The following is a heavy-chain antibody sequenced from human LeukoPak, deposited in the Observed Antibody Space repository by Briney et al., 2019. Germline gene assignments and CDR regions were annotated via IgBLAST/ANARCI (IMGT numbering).Heavy chain of an antibody. Sequence: ASVKVSCKASGYTFTSYDINWVRQATGQGLEWMGWMNPNSGNTGYAQKFQGRVTMTRNTSISTAYMELSSLRSEDTAVYYCATRRDLGYCSGGSCYGERAFDIWGQGTMVTVSS. CDR3: ATRRDLGYCSGGSCYGERAFDI. J-gene: IGHJ3*02. V-gene: IGHV1-8*01. D-gene: IGHD2-15*01. CDR2: MNPNSGNT. CDR1: GYTFTSYD.